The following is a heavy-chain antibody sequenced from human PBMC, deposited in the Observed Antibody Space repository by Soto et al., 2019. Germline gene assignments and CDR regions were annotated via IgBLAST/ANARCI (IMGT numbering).Heavy chain of an antibody. CDR3: TRAPQRIPADIGWSAS. Sequence: SETLSVTCTVPGGSIGSHDWSWIRQPTGKGLEWIGYIYYSGSTNYNPSIKSRVTISVDTSKNQFSLKLNSMTAADTAMYYCTRAPQRIPADIGWSASWRHGTPVTVSS. J-gene: IGHJ5*01. D-gene: IGHD2-2*01. CDR1: GGSIGSHD. V-gene: IGHV4-59*11. CDR2: IYYSGST.